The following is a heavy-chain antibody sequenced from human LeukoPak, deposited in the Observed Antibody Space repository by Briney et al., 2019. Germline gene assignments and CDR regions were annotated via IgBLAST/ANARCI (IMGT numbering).Heavy chain of an antibody. CDR1: SGSISSYY. V-gene: IGHV4-4*07. CDR2: IYSSENT. Sequence: SETLSLTCTVSSGSISSYYWTWIRQPAGKGLEWIGRIYSSENTNYNPSLKSRVTMSVDTSKNQFSLNLNSVTAADTAVYFCAREINRATPTPTRSFDQWGQGILVTVSS. D-gene: IGHD2-15*01. J-gene: IGHJ4*02. CDR3: AREINRATPTPTRSFDQ.